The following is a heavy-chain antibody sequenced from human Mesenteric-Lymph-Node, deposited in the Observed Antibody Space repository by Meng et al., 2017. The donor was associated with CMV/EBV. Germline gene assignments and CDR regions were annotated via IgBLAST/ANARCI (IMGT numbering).Heavy chain of an antibody. V-gene: IGHV3-74*01. CDR1: GSTFNFYW. CDR3: ARGLPEYSSSDGLSGGAFDI. J-gene: IGHJ3*02. CDR2: INSDGSST. Sequence: GGSLRLSCAPSGSTFNFYWIHWVRQAPGKGLVWVSRINSDGSSTSYADSVKGRFTISRDNAKNTLYLQMNSLRAEDTAVYYCARGLPEYSSSDGLSGGAFDIWGQGTMVTVSS. D-gene: IGHD6-6*01.